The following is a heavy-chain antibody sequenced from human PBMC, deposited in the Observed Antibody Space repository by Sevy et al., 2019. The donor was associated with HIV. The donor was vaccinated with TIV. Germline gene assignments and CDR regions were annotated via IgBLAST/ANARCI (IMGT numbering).Heavy chain of an antibody. D-gene: IGHD3-22*01. CDR2: FDPEDRKT. Sequence: AAVKVSCKVSGSTLTRLSMHWVRQAPRKGLERMASFDPEDRKTVYAQKFQGRVTMTEDTSTDTAYMGLSRLRSEDTAVYYCATSKDYYDNSGDPFDYWGQGTLVTVSS. V-gene: IGHV1-24*01. CDR1: GSTLTRLS. J-gene: IGHJ4*02. CDR3: ATSKDYYDNSGDPFDY.